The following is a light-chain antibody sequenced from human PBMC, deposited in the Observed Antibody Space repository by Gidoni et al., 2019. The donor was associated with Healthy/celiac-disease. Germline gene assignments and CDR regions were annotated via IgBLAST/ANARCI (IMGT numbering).Light chain of an antibody. J-gene: IGKJ5*01. CDR1: QSVSSSY. Sequence: EIVLTQSPGTLSLSPGERATLSCSASQSVSSSYFAWYQQKPGQAPRLLIYGASSRATGIPDRFSGSGSGTDFTLTISRLEPEDFAVYYCQQYGSSSITFGQGTRLEIK. CDR3: QQYGSSSIT. V-gene: IGKV3-20*01. CDR2: GAS.